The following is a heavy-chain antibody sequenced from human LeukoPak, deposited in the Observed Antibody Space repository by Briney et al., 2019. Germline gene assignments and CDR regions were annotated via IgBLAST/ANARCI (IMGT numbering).Heavy chain of an antibody. D-gene: IGHD7-27*01. CDR2: IRSKAYGGTT. CDR1: TFTFSSYN. J-gene: IGHJ6*02. Sequence: GGSLRLSCAASTFTFSSYNMNWVRQAPGKGLEWVGFIRSKAYGGTTEYAASVKGRFTISRDDSKSIAYLQMNSLKTEDTAVYYCTRSKKLGMDYYYGMDVWGQGTTVTVSS. CDR3: TRSKKLGMDYYYGMDV. V-gene: IGHV3-49*04.